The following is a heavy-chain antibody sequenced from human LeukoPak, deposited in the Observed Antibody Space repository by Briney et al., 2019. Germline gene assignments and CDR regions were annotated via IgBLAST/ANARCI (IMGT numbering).Heavy chain of an antibody. D-gene: IGHD3-10*01. CDR2: ISTSSSYI. CDR1: GFTFSTYS. J-gene: IGHJ4*02. Sequence: GGSLRLSCVASGFTFSTYSMTWVRQAPGKGLEWVSSISTSSSYIYYADSVKGRFTISRDNAKNSLYLQMNSLRAEDTAVYYCARGPPLVRGVTFDYWGQGSPVTVSS. V-gene: IGHV3-21*01. CDR3: ARGPPLVRGVTFDY.